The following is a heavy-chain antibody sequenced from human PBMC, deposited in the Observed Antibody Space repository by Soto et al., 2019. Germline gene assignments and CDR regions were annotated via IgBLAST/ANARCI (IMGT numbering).Heavy chain of an antibody. CDR1: GYTFTSYG. CDR3: ARDTYYDCSGTIDY. J-gene: IGHJ4*02. D-gene: IGHD3-22*01. Sequence: ASVKVSCKASGYTFTSYGISWVRQAPGQGLEWMGWISAYNGNTNYAQKLQGRVAMTTDTSTSTAYMELRSLRSDDTAVYYCARDTYYDCSGTIDYWGQGTLVTVSS. V-gene: IGHV1-18*01. CDR2: ISAYNGNT.